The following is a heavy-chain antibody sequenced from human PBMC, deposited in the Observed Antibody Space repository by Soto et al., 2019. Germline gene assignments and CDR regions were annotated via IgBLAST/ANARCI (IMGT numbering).Heavy chain of an antibody. Sequence: SETLSLTCEVHGGSFSGYYWTWIRQSPGKGLEWIAEINHTGSTNSNPSLRGRVTTSLDTSKNQFSLMLTSVTAADTAVYFCARRMFRRSPTIRAVNYYASDDGGQGTTVTVS. CDR1: GGSFSGYY. CDR3: ARRMFRRSPTIRAVNYYASDD. V-gene: IGHV4-34*01. J-gene: IGHJ6*02. CDR2: INHTGST. D-gene: IGHD5-12*01.